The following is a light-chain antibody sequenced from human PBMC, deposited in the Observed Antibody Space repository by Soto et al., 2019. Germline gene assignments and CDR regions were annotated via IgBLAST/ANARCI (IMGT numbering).Light chain of an antibody. J-gene: IGKJ5*01. V-gene: IGKV3-20*01. Sequence: EIVMTQSAGTVSFSPREGATRSGVASQSVSSSYLAWYQQKPGQAPRLLIYGASSRATGIPDRFSGSGSGTDFTLTISRLEPEDFAVYYCQQYGRSPCLGQRTRLEI. CDR2: GAS. CDR1: QSVSSSY. CDR3: QQYGRSPC.